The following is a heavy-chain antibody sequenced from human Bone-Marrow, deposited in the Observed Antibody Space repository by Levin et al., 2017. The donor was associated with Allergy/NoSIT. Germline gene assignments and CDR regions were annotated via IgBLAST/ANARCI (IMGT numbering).Heavy chain of an antibody. CDR2: IKSKTDGGTT. CDR1: GFTFSNAW. CDR3: TTEFVWFGDGVGAFDI. V-gene: IGHV3-15*01. J-gene: IGHJ3*02. Sequence: GGSLRLSCAASGFTFSNAWMSWVRQAPGKGLEWVGRIKSKTDGGTTDYAAPVKGRFTISRDDSKNTLYLQMNSLKTEDTAVYYCTTEFVWFGDGVGAFDIWGQGTMVTVSS. D-gene: IGHD3-10*01.